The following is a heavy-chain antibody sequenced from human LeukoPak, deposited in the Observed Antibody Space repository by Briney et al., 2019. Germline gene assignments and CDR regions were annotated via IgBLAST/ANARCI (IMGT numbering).Heavy chain of an antibody. D-gene: IGHD1-26*01. CDR1: GFTFRKYW. Sequence: GGSLRLSCAASGFTFRKYWVSWVRQSPGKGLEWVANINEDGREKHYVDSVKGRFTISRDNAKNSLFLQMNSLRVDDTAVYFCARVAGLQREDSWGQGTLVTVSS. V-gene: IGHV3-7*01. CDR3: ARVAGLQREDS. CDR2: INEDGREK. J-gene: IGHJ4*02.